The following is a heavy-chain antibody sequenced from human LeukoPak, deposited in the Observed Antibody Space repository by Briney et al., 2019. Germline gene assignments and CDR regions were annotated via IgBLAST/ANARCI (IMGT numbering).Heavy chain of an antibody. Sequence: PSETLSLTCTVSGYSISSGYYWAGIRQPPGKGLEWIGSIYHSGSTYYNPSLKSRVTISADTSKTQFSLYLSSVTAADTAVYYSARGRKYSSSGSTYWGQGTLVTVSS. CDR3: ARGRKYSSSGSTY. J-gene: IGHJ4*02. D-gene: IGHD6-6*01. V-gene: IGHV4-38-2*02. CDR2: IYHSGST. CDR1: GYSISSGYY.